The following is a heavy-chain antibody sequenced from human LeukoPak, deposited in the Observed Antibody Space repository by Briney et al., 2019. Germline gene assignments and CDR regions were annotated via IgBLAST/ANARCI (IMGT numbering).Heavy chain of an antibody. J-gene: IGHJ4*02. CDR3: ARAGRGLAASD. CDR1: GFTFSNYA. V-gene: IGHV3-33*07. Sequence: ERSLGLSCAASGFTFSNYAMYWVRQAPGKGLEWVAIIWYDGSNKYYADSVKGRFTISRDNSENTVYLQMSSLRAEDTAVYYCARAGRGLAASDWGQGTLVTVSS. CDR2: IWYDGSNK. D-gene: IGHD3/OR15-3a*01.